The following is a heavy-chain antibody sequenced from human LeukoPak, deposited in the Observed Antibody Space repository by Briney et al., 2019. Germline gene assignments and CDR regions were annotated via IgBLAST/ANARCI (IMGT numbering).Heavy chain of an antibody. CDR1: GVSITSNY. CDR3: ARSSGHSYGDFDY. J-gene: IGHJ4*02. CDR2: THHSGAT. V-gene: IGHV4-59*01. Sequence: PSEALSLTCSVSGVSITSNYWSWIRQPPGKGLEWLGYTHHSGATSYNPSLKSRSTMSLDTSNNQFSLKLSSVTAADTAVYYCARSSGHSYGDFDYWGQGNLVTVSS. D-gene: IGHD5-18*01.